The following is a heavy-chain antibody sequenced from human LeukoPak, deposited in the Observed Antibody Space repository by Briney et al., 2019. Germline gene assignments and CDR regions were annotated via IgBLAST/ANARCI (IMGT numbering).Heavy chain of an antibody. CDR3: ARANPNWNPPDY. D-gene: IGHD1-1*01. Sequence: SETLSLTCAVYGGSFSGYYWSWIRQPPGKGLEWIGEINHSGNTNYNPSLKSRVTISVDTSKNQFSLKLSSVTAADTAVYYCARANPNWNPPDYWGQGILVTVSS. V-gene: IGHV4-34*01. CDR2: INHSGNT. CDR1: GGSFSGYY. J-gene: IGHJ4*02.